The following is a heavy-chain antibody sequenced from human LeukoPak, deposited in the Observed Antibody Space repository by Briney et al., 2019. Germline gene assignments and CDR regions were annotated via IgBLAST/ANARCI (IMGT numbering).Heavy chain of an antibody. CDR3: ARDPSNSGYDYLYYFDY. CDR2: INPDNGGT. CDR1: GYTFTGYY. J-gene: IGHJ4*02. D-gene: IGHD5-12*01. Sequence: VASVKVSCKASGYTFTGYYMHWVRQAPGQGLEWMGWINPDNGGTNYAQKFQGRVTMTRDMSISTAYMELSRPRSDDTAVYYCARDPSNSGYDYLYYFDYWGQGTLVTVSS. V-gene: IGHV1-2*02.